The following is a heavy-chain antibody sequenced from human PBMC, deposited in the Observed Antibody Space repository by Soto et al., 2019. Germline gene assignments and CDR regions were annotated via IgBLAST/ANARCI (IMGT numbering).Heavy chain of an antibody. Sequence: GGSLILSCAASGFTFRSYSRSWVRQAPGKGLEWVSAISGSGGSTYYADSVKGRFTISRDNSKNTLYLQMNSLRAEDTAVYYYARDQGYCSGGSCYYFDYWGQGTLVTVSS. D-gene: IGHD2-15*01. J-gene: IGHJ4*02. CDR2: ISGSGGST. CDR3: ARDQGYCSGGSCYYFDY. CDR1: GFTFRSYS. V-gene: IGHV3-23*01.